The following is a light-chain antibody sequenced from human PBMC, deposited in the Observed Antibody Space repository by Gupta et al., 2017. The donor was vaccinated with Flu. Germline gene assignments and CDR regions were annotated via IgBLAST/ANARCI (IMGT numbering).Light chain of an antibody. Sequence: SFDLTQPPSVSVSPGQTASITCPGDKLGDKYTCWYQQKPGQSPVLVIYQDNKRPSEIHERFSGSNSGNTATLTISGTQTVDEADYYCQAWDSDIVVFGGGTRLTVL. V-gene: IGLV3-1*01. CDR2: QDN. CDR1: KLGDKY. J-gene: IGLJ2*01. CDR3: QAWDSDIVV.